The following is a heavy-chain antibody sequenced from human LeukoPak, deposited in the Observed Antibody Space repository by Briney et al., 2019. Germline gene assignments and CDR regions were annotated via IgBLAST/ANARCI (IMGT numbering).Heavy chain of an antibody. Sequence: GGSLRLSCEASGFTFNNYWMSWFRQAPGKGLEWVANIKQDESEKNYVDSVKGRFTISRDNVKNSLYLQMNSLRAEDTAIYYCARENWVYNWKYDSSGSGINYWGQGTLVTVSS. CDR3: ARENWVYNWKYDSSGSGINY. CDR1: GFTFNNYW. CDR2: IKQDESEK. J-gene: IGHJ4*02. V-gene: IGHV3-7*03. D-gene: IGHD3-22*01.